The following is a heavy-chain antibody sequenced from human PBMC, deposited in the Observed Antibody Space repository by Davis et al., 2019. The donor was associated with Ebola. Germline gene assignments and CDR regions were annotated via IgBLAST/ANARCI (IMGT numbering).Heavy chain of an antibody. CDR1: GFTFSDAW. J-gene: IGHJ6*02. CDR3: TTDRPWGARYYSDSSGYYYNFYNGMDV. CDR2: IKSNTDGGTT. D-gene: IGHD3-22*01. V-gene: IGHV3-15*01. Sequence: GESLKISCAASGFTFSDAWMSWVRQAPGKGLEWVGRIKSNTDGGTTDYTAPVKGRFTLSRDDSKNTLYLQMNSLKSEDTAVYYCTTDRPWGARYYSDSSGYYYNFYNGMDVWGQGTTVTVSS.